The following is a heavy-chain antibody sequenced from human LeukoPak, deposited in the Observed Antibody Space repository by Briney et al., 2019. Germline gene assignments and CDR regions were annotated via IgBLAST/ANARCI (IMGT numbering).Heavy chain of an antibody. V-gene: IGHV4-39*01. J-gene: IGHJ6*02. CDR1: GGSISSSSYY. CDR2: IYYSGST. D-gene: IGHD3-3*01. Sequence: SETLSLTCTVSGGSISSSSYYWGWIRQPPGKGLEWIGSIYYSGSTYYNPSLKSRVTISVDTSKNQFSLKLSSVTAADTAVYYCARVLYDFWNYSYYGMDVWGQGTTVTVSS. CDR3: ARVLYDFWNYSYYGMDV.